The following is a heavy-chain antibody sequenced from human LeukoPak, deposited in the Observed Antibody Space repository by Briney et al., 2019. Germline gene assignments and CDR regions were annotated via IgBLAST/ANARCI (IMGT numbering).Heavy chain of an antibody. D-gene: IGHD1-26*01. V-gene: IGHV3-21*01. J-gene: IGHJ4*02. CDR3: VRDISFSGSSWDS. CDR2: ITSSSSYI. CDR1: GFTFSSYS. Sequence: GRSLRLSCAASGFTFSSYSMNWVRQAPGKGLEWISSITSSSSYIEYADSVKGRFTISRDNAKSSLFLQMNSLKAEDTAVYYCVRDISFSGSSWDSWGQGTLVTVSS.